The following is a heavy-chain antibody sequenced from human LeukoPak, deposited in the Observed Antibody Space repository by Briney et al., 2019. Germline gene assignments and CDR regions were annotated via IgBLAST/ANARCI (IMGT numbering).Heavy chain of an antibody. CDR2: ISGSGGST. J-gene: IGHJ6*02. CDR3: AKGRYFDWLDYYGMDV. Sequence: GGSLRLSCAASGFTFSSYAMSWVRQAPGKGLEWVSAISGSGGSTYYADSVKGRFTISRDNSKNTPYLQMNSLRAEDTAVYYCAKGRYFDWLDYYGMDVWGQGTTVTVSS. V-gene: IGHV3-23*01. CDR1: GFTFSSYA. D-gene: IGHD3-9*01.